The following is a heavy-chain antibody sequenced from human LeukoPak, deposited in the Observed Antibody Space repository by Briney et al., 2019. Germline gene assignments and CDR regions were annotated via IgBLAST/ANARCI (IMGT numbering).Heavy chain of an antibody. D-gene: IGHD6-13*01. CDR2: IYHRAST. CDR1: GYSISSSYY. J-gene: IGHJ5*02. CDR3: ARQYSNNWYDDRGWFDP. Sequence: SETLSLTCTVSGYSISSSYYWGWIRQAPGKGLEWIGSIYHRASTSYNPSLKSRVTISVYTSKTQFSPKLSSVTAADTAVYYCARQYSNNWYDDRGWFDPWGQGTLVTVSS. V-gene: IGHV4-38-2*02.